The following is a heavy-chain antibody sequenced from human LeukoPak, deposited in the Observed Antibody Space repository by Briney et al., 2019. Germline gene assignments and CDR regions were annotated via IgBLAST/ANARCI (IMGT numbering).Heavy chain of an antibody. Sequence: GRSLRLSCAASGFSFSSYAMHWVRHAPGKGLEWVAVISHDGSNKYYADSVKGRFTISRDNSKNTLFLQMNSLRAEDTAVYYCAKDTFIVGATHGSSGMDVWGQGTLVTVSS. CDR2: ISHDGSNK. CDR1: GFSFSSYA. J-gene: IGHJ4*02. V-gene: IGHV3-30*18. CDR3: AKDTFIVGATHGSSGMDV. D-gene: IGHD1-26*01.